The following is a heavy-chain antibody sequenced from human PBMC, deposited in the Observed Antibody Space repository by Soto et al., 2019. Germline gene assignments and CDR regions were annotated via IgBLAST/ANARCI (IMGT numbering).Heavy chain of an antibody. CDR2: IYSGGST. CDR3: VRVADGLYCSGGSCYSSAFDI. CDR1: GFTVSSNY. V-gene: IGHV3-66*01. D-gene: IGHD2-15*01. Sequence: GGSLRLSCAASGFTVSSNYMSWVRQAPGKGLEWVSVIYSGGSTYYADSVKGRFTISRDNSKNTLYLQMNSLRAEDTAVYYCVRVADGLYCSGGSCYSSAFDIWGQGTMVTVSS. J-gene: IGHJ3*02.